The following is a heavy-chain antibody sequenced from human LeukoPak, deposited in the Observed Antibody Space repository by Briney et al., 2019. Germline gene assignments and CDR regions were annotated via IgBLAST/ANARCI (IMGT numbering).Heavy chain of an antibody. J-gene: IGHJ4*02. V-gene: IGHV3-53*01. CDR3: ARGDGDHFDY. D-gene: IGHD4-17*01. CDR1: GFTISSNW. Sequence: PGGSLRLSCAASGFTISSNWMSWVRQAPGKGLEWVSIIYSGGSTYYAVSVKGRFTISRDTSKNTLYPQMNSLRAEDTAVYYCARGDGDHFDYWGQGTLVTASS. CDR2: IYSGGST.